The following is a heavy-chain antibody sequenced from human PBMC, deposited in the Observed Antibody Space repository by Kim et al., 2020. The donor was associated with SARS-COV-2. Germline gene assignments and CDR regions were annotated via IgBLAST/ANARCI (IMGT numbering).Heavy chain of an antibody. Sequence: SETLSLTCTVSGGSISSYYWSWIRQPPGKGLEWIGYIYYSGSTNYNPSLKSRVTISVDTSKNQFSLKLSSVTAADTAVYYCARGGITIFGVPPGAFDIWG. V-gene: IGHV4-59*01. CDR3: ARGGITIFGVPPGAFDI. CDR1: GGSISSYY. D-gene: IGHD3-3*01. CDR2: IYYSGST. J-gene: IGHJ3*02.